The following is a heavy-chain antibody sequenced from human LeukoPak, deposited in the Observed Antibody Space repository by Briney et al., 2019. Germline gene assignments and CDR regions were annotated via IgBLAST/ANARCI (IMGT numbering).Heavy chain of an antibody. V-gene: IGHV3-23*01. J-gene: IGHJ4*02. CDR3: AISGGYWAWAH. D-gene: IGHD1-26*01. Sequence: GGSLRLSCAASGFTFGIYAMSWVRQAPGKGLEWVSGISGSASTYYADSVKGRFTISRDNSKNTLYLQMSSLRAEETAVYYCAISGGYWAWAHWGQGTLVTVSS. CDR2: ISGSAST. CDR1: GFTFGIYA.